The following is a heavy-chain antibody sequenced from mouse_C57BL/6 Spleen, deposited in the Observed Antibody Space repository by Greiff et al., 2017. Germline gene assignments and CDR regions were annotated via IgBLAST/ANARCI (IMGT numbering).Heavy chain of an antibody. CDR3: ARQDGNYVAWFAY. V-gene: IGHV5-9*01. CDR2: ISGGGGNT. D-gene: IGHD2-1*01. CDR1: GFTFSSYT. Sequence: EVKLMESGGGLVKPGGSLKLSCAASGFTFSSYTMSWVRQTPEKRLEWVATISGGGGNTYYPDSVKGRFTISRDNAKNTLYLQMSSLRSEDTALYYCARQDGNYVAWFAYWGQGTLVTVSA. J-gene: IGHJ3*01.